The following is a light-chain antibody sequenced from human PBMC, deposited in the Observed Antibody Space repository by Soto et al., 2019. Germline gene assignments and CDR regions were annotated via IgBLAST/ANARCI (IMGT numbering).Light chain of an antibody. CDR1: SSNIGAAYD. V-gene: IGLV1-40*01. CDR2: GNN. Sequence: QSVLTQPPSVSGAPGQKVTISCTRSSSNIGAAYDVHWYQHLPGTAPKLLIYGNNTRPSGIPDRFSGSKSGTSAPLAITGLQAEDEADYYCQSYDSSLSGWVFGGGTKLAVL. CDR3: QSYDSSLSGWV. J-gene: IGLJ3*02.